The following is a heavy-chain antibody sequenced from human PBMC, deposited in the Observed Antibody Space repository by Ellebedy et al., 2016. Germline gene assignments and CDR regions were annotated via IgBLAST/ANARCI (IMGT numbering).Heavy chain of an antibody. J-gene: IGHJ4*02. Sequence: GSLRLXCAASGFTFSNAWMSWVRQTPGKGLEWIGYVHYSGSTYYSAPFKSRVTISIDTSKNNVFLNLRSVTAADTAFYSCTRHAGASFDSWGQGTLVTVSS. CDR3: TRHAGASFDS. CDR1: GFTFSNAW. D-gene: IGHD3-10*01. CDR2: VHYSGST. V-gene: IGHV4-59*08.